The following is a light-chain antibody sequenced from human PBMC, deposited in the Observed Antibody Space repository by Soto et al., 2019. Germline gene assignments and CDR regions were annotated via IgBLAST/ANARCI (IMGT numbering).Light chain of an antibody. J-gene: IGLJ3*02. CDR3: CSYAASTTWV. V-gene: IGLV2-23*01. CDR2: EGS. Sequence: QSALTQPASVSGSPGQSITISCAGTSSDVGRYNLVSWFQQHPGKAPKLMIYEGSKRPSGVSNRFSGSKSGNTASLTISGLQAEGEADYYCCSYAASTTWVFGGGTKLTVL. CDR1: SSDVGRYNL.